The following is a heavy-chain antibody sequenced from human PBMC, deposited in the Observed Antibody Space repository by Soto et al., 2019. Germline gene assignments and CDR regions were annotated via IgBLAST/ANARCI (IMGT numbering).Heavy chain of an antibody. D-gene: IGHD3-10*01. J-gene: IGHJ5*02. CDR2: FDPEDGET. CDR1: GYTLTELS. Sequence: ASVKVSCKVSGYTLTELSMHWVRQAPGKGLEWMGGFDPEDGETIYAQKFQGRVTMTEDTSTDTAYMELSSLRSEDTAVYYCATAVLVYGSGSYFPDWFGPWGQGTLVTVSS. V-gene: IGHV1-24*01. CDR3: ATAVLVYGSGSYFPDWFGP.